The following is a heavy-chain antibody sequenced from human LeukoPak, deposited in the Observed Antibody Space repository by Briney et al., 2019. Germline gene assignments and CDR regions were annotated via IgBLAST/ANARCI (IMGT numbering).Heavy chain of an antibody. CDR1: GYTFTGYY. V-gene: IGHV1-2*02. Sequence: EASVKVSCKASGYTFTGYYIHWVRQAPGQGLEWMGWINPHSGGTNYAQKFQGGVTMTRDTSIGTAYMELSRLRSDDTAVYYCARVLRVTSWYGEEWFDPWGQGTLVTVSS. CDR2: INPHSGGT. CDR3: ARVLRVTSWYGEEWFDP. J-gene: IGHJ5*02. D-gene: IGHD6-13*01.